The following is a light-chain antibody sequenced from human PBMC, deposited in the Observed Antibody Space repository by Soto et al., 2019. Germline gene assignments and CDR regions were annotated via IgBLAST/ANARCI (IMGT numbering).Light chain of an antibody. CDR3: SSFTSTTTYV. V-gene: IGLV2-14*02. Sequence: LTQPASVSGSPGQSIAISCTGTSSDVGSHDLVSWYQQQSGKVPKLIIYDVSSRPSGVSNRFSGSKSGNTASLTISGLQAEDEADYYCSSFTSTTTYVFGTGTRSPS. CDR1: SSDVGSHDL. CDR2: DVS. J-gene: IGLJ1*01.